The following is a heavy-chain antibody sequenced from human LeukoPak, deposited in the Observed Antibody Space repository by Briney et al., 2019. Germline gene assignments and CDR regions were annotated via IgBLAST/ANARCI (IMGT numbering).Heavy chain of an antibody. CDR3: ARDIAAAGRVLDY. CDR1: GFTFSSYA. Sequence: PGGSLRLSCAASGFTFSSYAMSWVRQAPGKGLEWVAVIWYDGSNKYYADSVKGRFTISRDNSKNTLYLQMNSLRAEDTAVYYCARDIAAAGRVLDYWGQGTLVTVSS. CDR2: IWYDGSNK. D-gene: IGHD6-13*01. V-gene: IGHV3-33*08. J-gene: IGHJ4*02.